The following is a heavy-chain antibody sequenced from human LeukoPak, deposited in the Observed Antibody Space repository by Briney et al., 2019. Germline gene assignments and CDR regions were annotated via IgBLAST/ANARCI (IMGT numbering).Heavy chain of an antibody. Sequence: GGSLRLSCAASGSTFSSYSMNWVRQAPGKGLEWVSSISSSSSYIYYADSVKGRFTISRDNAKNSLYLQMNSLRAEDTAVYYCARAKPPRWTPFSDYWGQGTLVTVSS. CDR3: ARAKPPRWTPFSDY. CDR1: GSTFSSYS. D-gene: IGHD2/OR15-2a*01. J-gene: IGHJ4*02. V-gene: IGHV3-21*01. CDR2: ISSSSSYI.